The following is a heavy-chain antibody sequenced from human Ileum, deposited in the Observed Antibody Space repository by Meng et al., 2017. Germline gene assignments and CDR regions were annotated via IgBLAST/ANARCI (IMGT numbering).Heavy chain of an antibody. Sequence: QVQLVESGGALVTPGRSLRLSCAASGFNCSECYTGWVRQATGKGLEFIAYINAIGNTYFADSVLGRVTVSRDRAQKVLYLQMTRMRAEDTTVYYCAKSPRGIDFDDWGQGILVTVSS. CDR3: AKSPRGIDFDD. J-gene: IGHJ4*02. D-gene: IGHD3-10*01. CDR2: INAIGNT. V-gene: IGHV3-11*01. CDR1: GFNCSECY.